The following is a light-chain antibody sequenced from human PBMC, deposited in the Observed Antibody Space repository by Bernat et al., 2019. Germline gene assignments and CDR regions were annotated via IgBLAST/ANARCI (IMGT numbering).Light chain of an antibody. V-gene: IGKV1-39*01. CDR2: GAS. CDR1: QSISSY. CDR3: QQSYSMSWT. J-gene: IGKJ1*01. Sequence: DIQMTQSPSSLSASVGDRVTITCRASQSISSYLNWYQQKPGKAPKVLIYGASSLQSGVPSRFSGSGSGTDFTLTISSLQPEDFATYYCQQSYSMSWTFGQGTKVEIK.